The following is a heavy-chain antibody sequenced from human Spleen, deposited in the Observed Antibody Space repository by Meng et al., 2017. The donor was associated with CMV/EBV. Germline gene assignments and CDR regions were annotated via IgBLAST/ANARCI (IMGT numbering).Heavy chain of an antibody. J-gene: IGHJ4*02. CDR1: GFTFSSYG. D-gene: IGHD2-21*02. Sequence: LSLTCAASGFTFSSYGMHWVRQAPGKGLEWVAVIWYDGSNKYYADSVKGRFTISRDNSKNTLYLQMNSLRAEDTAVYYCAKDLEVYGGHSYGDYWGQGGLVTVSS. CDR2: IWYDGSNK. CDR3: AKDLEVYGGHSYGDY. V-gene: IGHV3-33*06.